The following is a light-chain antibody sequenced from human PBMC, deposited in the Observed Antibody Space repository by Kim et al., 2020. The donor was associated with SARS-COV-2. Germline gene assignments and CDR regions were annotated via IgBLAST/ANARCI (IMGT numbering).Light chain of an antibody. CDR1: NIGSQN. CDR2: RDS. Sequence: SYELTQPLSVSVTLGQTARITCGGKNIGSQNVHWYQQKPGQAPVLVISRDSNLPSAIPERISGSKTLNTATLTISSPQPRDETDYYCQGWDRSTAGWEFG. CDR3: QGWDRSTAGWE. J-gene: IGLJ3*02. V-gene: IGLV3-9*01.